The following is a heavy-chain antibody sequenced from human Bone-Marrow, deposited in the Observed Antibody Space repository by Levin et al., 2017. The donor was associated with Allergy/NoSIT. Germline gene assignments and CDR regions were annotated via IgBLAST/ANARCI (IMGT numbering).Heavy chain of an antibody. CDR3: AKEKVAAWSFATAFDY. D-gene: IGHD2-15*01. V-gene: IGHV3-23*01. J-gene: IGHJ4*02. CDR1: GFTFATYA. Sequence: PGGSLRLSCSASGFTFATYAMTWVRQSPEKGLEWVSSISGSGGSTYYAASMRGRVTITRDNSKNTLFLQLSSLRVEDTAVYFCAKEKVAAWSFATAFDYWGQGTVVTVSS. CDR2: ISGSGGST.